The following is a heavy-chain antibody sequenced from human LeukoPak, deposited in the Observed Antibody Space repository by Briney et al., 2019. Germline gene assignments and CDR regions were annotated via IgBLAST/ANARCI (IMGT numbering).Heavy chain of an antibody. Sequence: SCKVSGYTLTELSMHWVRQAPGKGLEWVAVISYDGRNKYYADSVKGRFTISRDNSKNTLYLQMNSLRAEDTAVYYCARAGGYGNYPSWFGPWGQGTLVTVSS. J-gene: IGHJ5*02. CDR2: ISYDGRNK. CDR1: GYTLTELS. V-gene: IGHV3-30*04. D-gene: IGHD1-7*01. CDR3: ARAGGYGNYPSWFGP.